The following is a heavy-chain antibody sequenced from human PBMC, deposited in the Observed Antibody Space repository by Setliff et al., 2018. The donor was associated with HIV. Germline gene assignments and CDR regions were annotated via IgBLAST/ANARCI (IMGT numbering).Heavy chain of an antibody. CDR3: AREPSPSQWQPLYFDV. CDR2: IYTSGIT. J-gene: IGHJ4*02. Sequence: SETMSLTCNVSGASTNAYFLSWVRHPAGKGLEWIGHIYTSGITNHNPSLKSRVTMSLDTSKEQFSLRLRSVTAADTAIYYCAREPSPSQWQPLYFDVWGRGILVTVSS. V-gene: IGHV4-4*07. D-gene: IGHD6-19*01. CDR1: GASTNAYF.